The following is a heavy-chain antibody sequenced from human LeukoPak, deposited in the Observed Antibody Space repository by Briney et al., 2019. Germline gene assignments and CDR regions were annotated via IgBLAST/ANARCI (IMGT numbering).Heavy chain of an antibody. V-gene: IGHV1-18*01. CDR1: GYTFSNYG. CDR2: IHSNNGNT. Sequence: ASVKVSCKASGYTFSNYGISWVRQAPGQGLEWIGWIHSNNGNTNYAQRLQGRVTMTTDPSTSTAYMELRSLRSDDTAVYYCARLIVVVREYCYFGMDVWGQGTTVTVSS. J-gene: IGHJ6*01. D-gene: IGHD2-15*01. CDR3: ARLIVVVREYCYFGMDV.